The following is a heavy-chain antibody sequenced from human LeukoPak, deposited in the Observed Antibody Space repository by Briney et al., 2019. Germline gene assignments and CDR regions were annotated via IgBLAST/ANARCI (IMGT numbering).Heavy chain of an antibody. CDR1: GFTFSSYA. CDR3: AKGTFGEGTYFNVFDY. CDR2: ISGSGGST. Sequence: GGSLRLSCAASGFTFSSYAMSWVRQAPGKGLEWVSAISGSGGSTYYADSVKGRFTISRDNSKNTLYLQMNSLRAEDTAVYYCAKGTFGEGTYFNVFDYLGQGTLVTVSS. D-gene: IGHD3-10*01. V-gene: IGHV3-23*01. J-gene: IGHJ4*02.